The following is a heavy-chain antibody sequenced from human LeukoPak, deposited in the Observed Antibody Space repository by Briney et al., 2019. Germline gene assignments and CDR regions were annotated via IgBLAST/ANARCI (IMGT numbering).Heavy chain of an antibody. Sequence: GASVKVSCKASGYTFTSYDINWARQATGQGLEWMGWMNPNSGNTGYAQKFQGRVTMTRNTSISTAYMELSSLRSEDTAVYYCARGDTITYYDSSGHADYWGQGTLVTVSS. CDR1: GYTFTSYD. CDR2: MNPNSGNT. D-gene: IGHD3-22*01. J-gene: IGHJ4*02. CDR3: ARGDTITYYDSSGHADY. V-gene: IGHV1-8*01.